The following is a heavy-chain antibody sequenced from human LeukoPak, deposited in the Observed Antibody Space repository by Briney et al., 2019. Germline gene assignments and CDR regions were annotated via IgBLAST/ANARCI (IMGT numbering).Heavy chain of an antibody. V-gene: IGHV4-34*01. Sequence: ASETLSLTCAVYGGSFSGYYWSWIRQPPGKGLEWIGEINHSGSTNYNPSLKSRVTISVDTSKNQFSLKLSSVTAADTAVYYCARDPAAYGGTRNGWFDPWGQGTLVTVSS. CDR1: GGSFSGYY. J-gene: IGHJ5*02. CDR3: ARDPAAYGGTRNGWFDP. CDR2: INHSGST. D-gene: IGHD4-23*01.